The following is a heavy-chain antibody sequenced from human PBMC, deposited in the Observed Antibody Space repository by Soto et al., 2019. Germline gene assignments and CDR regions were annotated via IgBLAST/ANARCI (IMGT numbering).Heavy chain of an antibody. V-gene: IGHV4-59*01. CDR1: GFSISSYY. J-gene: IGHJ4*02. CDR3: ATSAGRPSLYLDY. Sequence: SETLSLTCTVSGFSISSYYWSWIRQPPGKGLEWIGYIYYSGSTNYNPSLKSRVTISVDTSKNQFSLKLSSVTAADTAVYYCATSAGRPSLYLDYWGQGTLVTVSS. D-gene: IGHD6-13*01. CDR2: IYYSGST.